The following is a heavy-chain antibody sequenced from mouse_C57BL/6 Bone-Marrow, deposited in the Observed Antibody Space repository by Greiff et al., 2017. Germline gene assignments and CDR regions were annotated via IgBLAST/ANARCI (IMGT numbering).Heavy chain of an antibody. Sequence: EVQRVESGGGLVKPGGSLKLSCAASGFTFSDYGMHWVRQAPEKGLEWVAYISSGSSTIYYADTVKGRFTISRDNAKTTLFLQMTSLRAEDTAMYYCAQDYFDYWGQGTTLTVSS. J-gene: IGHJ2*01. CDR2: ISSGSSTI. CDR1: GFTFSDYG. CDR3: AQDYFDY. V-gene: IGHV5-17*01.